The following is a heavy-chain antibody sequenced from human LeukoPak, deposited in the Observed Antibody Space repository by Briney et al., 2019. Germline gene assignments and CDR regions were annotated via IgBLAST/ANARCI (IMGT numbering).Heavy chain of an antibody. D-gene: IGHD2-21*02. V-gene: IGHV1-46*01. CDR1: GKIFTSYH. J-gene: IGHJ6*04. CDR3: ARDVTRGFHFYYYPRDV. CDR2: INSSGGST. Sequence: GASVKVSCKASGKIFTSYHTQWVRQAPGQGLEWMGIINSSGGSTSYAQKFQGRVTMTRDTSTSTVYMELSSLRSEDTAVYYCARDVTRGFHFYYYPRDVGAKGTTVTVS.